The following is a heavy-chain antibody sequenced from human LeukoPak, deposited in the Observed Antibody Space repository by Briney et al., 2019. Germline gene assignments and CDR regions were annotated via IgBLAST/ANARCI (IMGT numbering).Heavy chain of an antibody. Sequence: WASVKVSCKASGYTFTSYGISWVRQAPGQGLEWMGWISAYNGNTNYAQKLQGRVTMTTDTSTCTAYVELRSLRSDDTAVYYCAREVETDFDYWGQGTLVTVSS. CDR2: ISAYNGNT. CDR1: GYTFTSYG. D-gene: IGHD1-1*01. CDR3: AREVETDFDY. V-gene: IGHV1-18*01. J-gene: IGHJ4*02.